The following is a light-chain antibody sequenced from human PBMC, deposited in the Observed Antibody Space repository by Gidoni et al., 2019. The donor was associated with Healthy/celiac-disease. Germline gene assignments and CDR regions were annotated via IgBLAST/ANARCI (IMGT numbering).Light chain of an antibody. J-gene: IGKJ4*01. CDR3: QQYDNLPLT. CDR1: QDISNY. CDR2: DAS. V-gene: IGKV1-33*01. Sequence: QMTQSPSSLSASVGDRVTITCQASQDISNYLNWYQQKPGKAPKLLIYDASNLETGVPSRFSGSGSGTEFTFTISSLQPEDIATYYCQQYDNLPLTFGGGTKVEIK.